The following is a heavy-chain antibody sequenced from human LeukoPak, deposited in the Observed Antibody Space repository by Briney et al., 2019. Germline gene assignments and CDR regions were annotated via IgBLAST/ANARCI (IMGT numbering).Heavy chain of an antibody. D-gene: IGHD2-8*02. CDR1: GGSISSSNW. J-gene: IGHJ3*02. CDR3: AKNYDTGDVMVDDAFDT. Sequence: SGTLSLTCAVSGGSISSSNWWSWVRQPPGKGLEWIGEIYHSGSTNYNPSLKSRVTISVDTSKNQFSLKLSSVTAADTAVYYCAKNYDTGDVMVDDAFDTWGQGTMVSVSS. CDR2: IYHSGST. V-gene: IGHV4-4*02.